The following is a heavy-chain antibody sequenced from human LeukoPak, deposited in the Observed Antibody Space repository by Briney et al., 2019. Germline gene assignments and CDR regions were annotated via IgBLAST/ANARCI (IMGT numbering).Heavy chain of an antibody. V-gene: IGHV3-11*01. CDR3: ARVNQDIVVVPAAMCWFDP. CDR2: ISSSGSTI. J-gene: IGHJ5*02. Sequence: GESLRLSCAASGFTFSDYYMSWIRQAPGKGLEWVSYISSSGSTIYYADSVKGRFTISRDNAKNSLYLQMNSLRAEDTAVYYCARVNQDIVVVPAAMCWFDPWGQGTLVTVSS. CDR1: GFTFSDYY. D-gene: IGHD2-2*01.